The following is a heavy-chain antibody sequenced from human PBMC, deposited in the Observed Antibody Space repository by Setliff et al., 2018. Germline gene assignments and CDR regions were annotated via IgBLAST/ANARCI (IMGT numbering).Heavy chain of an antibody. D-gene: IGHD3-10*01. Sequence: ASVKVSCKASGYTFTRYYMYWVRQAPGQGLGWMGWMNPNTGTADYAHKFQGRVTITRDTSASTVYMELSSLRSEDTAVYYCARSITMVQGIIYYGMDVWGLGTTVTVSS. J-gene: IGHJ6*02. CDR1: GYTFTRYY. V-gene: IGHV1-8*03. CDR3: ARSITMVQGIIYYGMDV. CDR2: MNPNTGTA.